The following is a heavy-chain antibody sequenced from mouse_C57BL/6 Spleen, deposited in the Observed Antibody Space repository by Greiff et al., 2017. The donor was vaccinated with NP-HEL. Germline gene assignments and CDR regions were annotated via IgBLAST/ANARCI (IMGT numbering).Heavy chain of an antibody. CDR3: ARDKGYYDYAMDY. CDR2: ISDGGSYT. V-gene: IGHV5-4*01. Sequence: DVKLVESGGGLVKPGGSLKLSCAASGFTFSSYAMSWVRQTPEKRLEWVATISDGGSYTYYPDNVKGRFTISRDNAKNNLYLQMSHLKSEDTAMYYCARDKGYYDYAMDYWGQGTSVTVSS. CDR1: GFTFSSYA. D-gene: IGHD2-3*01. J-gene: IGHJ4*01.